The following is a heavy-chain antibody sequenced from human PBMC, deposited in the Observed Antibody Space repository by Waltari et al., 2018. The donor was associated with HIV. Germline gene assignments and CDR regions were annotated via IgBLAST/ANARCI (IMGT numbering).Heavy chain of an antibody. J-gene: IGHJ4*02. D-gene: IGHD2-21*02. CDR3: TRLSIVVVTAIDF. CDR2: LDYSGRT. V-gene: IGHV4-39*01. Sequence: QLQLQESGPGLVKPSETLSPTCPVSGGSISSSTYYWGWVRQPPGKGLEWLGNLDYSGRTYYNPSLKSRVTISVDTSKNQFSLKLSSVTAADTAVYYCTRLSIVVVTAIDFWGQGTLVTVSS. CDR1: GGSISSSTYY.